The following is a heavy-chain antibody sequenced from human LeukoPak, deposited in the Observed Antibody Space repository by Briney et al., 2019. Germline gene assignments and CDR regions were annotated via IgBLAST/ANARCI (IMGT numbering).Heavy chain of an antibody. V-gene: IGHV1-18*01. CDR2: ISAYNGNT. J-gene: IGHJ6*02. CDR1: GYTFTSYG. Sequence: ASVKVSCKASGYTFTSYGISWVRQAPGQGLEWMGWISAYNGNTNYAQKLQGRVTMTADTSTSTAYMELRSLRSDDTAVYYCARNDDIVVVPAAIYGMDVWGQGTTVTVSS. D-gene: IGHD2-2*01. CDR3: ARNDDIVVVPAAIYGMDV.